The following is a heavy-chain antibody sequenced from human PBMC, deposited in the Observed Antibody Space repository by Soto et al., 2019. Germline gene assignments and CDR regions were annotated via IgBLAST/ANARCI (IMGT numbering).Heavy chain of an antibody. CDR3: ARASRSPYCSGGSCPTGAKYYYYYYMDV. V-gene: IGHV3-7*01. CDR2: IKQDGSEK. J-gene: IGHJ6*03. CDR1: GFTFSSYW. Sequence: PGGSLRLSCAASGFTFSSYWMSWVRQAPGKGLEWVANIKQDGSEKYYVDSVKGRFTISRDNAKNSLYLQMNSLRAEDTAVYYCARASRSPYCSGGSCPTGAKYYYYYYMDVWGKGTTVTVS. D-gene: IGHD2-15*01.